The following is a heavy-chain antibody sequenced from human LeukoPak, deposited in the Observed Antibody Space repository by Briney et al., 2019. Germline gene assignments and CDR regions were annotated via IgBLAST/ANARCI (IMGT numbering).Heavy chain of an antibody. CDR1: GFTFSSYW. CDR3: AKGSRWLPYDAFDI. CDR2: IKSDGSST. Sequence: GGSLRLSCSASGFTFSSYWTHWVRQAPGKGLVWVSRIKSDGSSTRYADSVKGRFTISRDNSKNTLYLQMNSLRAEDTAVYYCAKGSRWLPYDAFDIWGQGTMVTVSS. J-gene: IGHJ3*02. D-gene: IGHD2-2*02. V-gene: IGHV3-74*01.